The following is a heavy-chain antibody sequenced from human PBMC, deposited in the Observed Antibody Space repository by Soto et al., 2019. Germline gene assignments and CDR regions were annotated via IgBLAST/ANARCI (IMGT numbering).Heavy chain of an antibody. Sequence: ASVKVSCKASGYTFTSYGISWVRQAPGQGLEWMGWISAYNGNTNYAQKLQGRVTMTTDTSTSTAYTELRSLRSDDTAVYYCARDHWDYDFWSGYTASGDYWGQGTLVTVSS. CDR3: ARDHWDYDFWSGYTASGDY. J-gene: IGHJ4*02. V-gene: IGHV1-18*01. CDR2: ISAYNGNT. CDR1: GYTFTSYG. D-gene: IGHD3-3*01.